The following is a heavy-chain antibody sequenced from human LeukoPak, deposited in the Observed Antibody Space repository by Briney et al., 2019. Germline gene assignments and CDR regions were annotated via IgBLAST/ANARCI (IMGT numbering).Heavy chain of an antibody. Sequence: GRSLRFSCAASGFTFDDYAMHWVRQAPGKGLEWVSGISWNSGSIGYADSVKGRFTISRDNAKNTLYLQMNSLRAEDTAVYYCAKGCRDGYNLDAFDIWGQGTMVTVSS. CDR1: GFTFDDYA. J-gene: IGHJ3*02. CDR2: ISWNSGSI. V-gene: IGHV3-9*01. CDR3: AKGCRDGYNLDAFDI. D-gene: IGHD5-24*01.